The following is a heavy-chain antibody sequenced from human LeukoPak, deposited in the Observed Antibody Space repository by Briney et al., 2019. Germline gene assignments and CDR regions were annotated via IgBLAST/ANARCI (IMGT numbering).Heavy chain of an antibody. J-gene: IGHJ4*02. D-gene: IGHD3-10*01. V-gene: IGHV1-2*02. CDR3: ARGDYYGSPKVVAA. CDR2: INPNSGGT. Sequence: ASVKVSCKASGYTFSGYYMHWVRQAPGQGLEWMGWINPNSGGTYYAQKFQGRATMTRDTSISTAYIELNLLRSDDTAVFYCARGDYYGSPKVVAAWGQGTLVTVSS. CDR1: GYTFSGYY.